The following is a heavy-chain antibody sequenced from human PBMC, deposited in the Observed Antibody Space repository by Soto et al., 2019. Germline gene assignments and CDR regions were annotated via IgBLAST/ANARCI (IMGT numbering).Heavy chain of an antibody. CDR2: IYYSGST. J-gene: IGHJ4*02. V-gene: IGHV4-31*03. D-gene: IGHD3-22*01. Sequence: SETLSLTCTVSGGSISSGGYYWSWIRQHPGKGLEWIGYIYYSGSTYYNPSLKSRVTISVDTSKNQFSLKLSSVTAADTAVYYCAADYYDSRAPNYWGQGTLVTVSS. CDR3: AADYYDSRAPNY. CDR1: GGSISSGGYY.